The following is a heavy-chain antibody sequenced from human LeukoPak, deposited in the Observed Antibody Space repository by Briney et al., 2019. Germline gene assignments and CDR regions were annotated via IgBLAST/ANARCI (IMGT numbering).Heavy chain of an antibody. J-gene: IGHJ6*02. V-gene: IGHV3-30*18. Sequence: GGSLRLSCATSGFTFKSYDLHWVRQAPGKGLEWVALITYDGSSQSYAESVEGRFTISRDKSRNSLFLQMNALRVEDTAVYYCAKGAHASAKLLDLWGQGTTVTVPS. CDR2: ITYDGSSQ. CDR3: AKGAHASAKLLDL. CDR1: GFTFKSYD. D-gene: IGHD2/OR15-2a*01.